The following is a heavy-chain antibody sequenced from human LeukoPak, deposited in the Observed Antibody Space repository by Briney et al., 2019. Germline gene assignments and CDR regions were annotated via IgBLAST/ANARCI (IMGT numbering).Heavy chain of an antibody. V-gene: IGHV1-46*01. J-gene: IGHJ4*02. CDR1: GYAFIRYH. D-gene: IGHD2-21*02. CDR3: ARDGVVVTATGFDY. Sequence: ASVKVSCKASGYAFIRYHIHWVRQAPGQGLEWMGIVNPSGGGTTYAHKFQGRVTMTRDTSTSTVYMELSSLRSEDTAVYYCARDGVVVTATGFDYWGQGTLVTVSS. CDR2: VNPSGGGT.